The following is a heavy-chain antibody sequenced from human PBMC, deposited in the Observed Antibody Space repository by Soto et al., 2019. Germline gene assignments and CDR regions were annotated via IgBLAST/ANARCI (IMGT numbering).Heavy chain of an antibody. J-gene: IGHJ4*02. D-gene: IGHD3-10*01. CDR1: GGSISSSNW. CDR3: ARRWGEGRVDY. CDR2: IYHSGNT. Sequence: QVQLQESGPGLVTPSGTLSLTCAVSGGSISSSNWWSWVRQPPGKGLEWIGEIYHSGNTNYTPSLQSRVTMAVDKARKQFSLKLSSVTAADTAVYYCARRWGEGRVDYWGQGTLVTVSS. V-gene: IGHV4-4*02.